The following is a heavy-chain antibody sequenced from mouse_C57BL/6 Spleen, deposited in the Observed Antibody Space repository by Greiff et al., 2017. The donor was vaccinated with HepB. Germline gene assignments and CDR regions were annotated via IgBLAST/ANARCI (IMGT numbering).Heavy chain of an antibody. CDR3: ARSYDYDERYFDY. Sequence: VQLQQPGAELVMPGASVKLSCKASGYTFTSYWMHWVKQRPGQGLEWIGEIDPSDSYTNYNQKFKGKSTLTVDKSSSTAYMQLSSLTSEDSAVYYGARSYDYDERYFDYWGQGTTLTVSS. V-gene: IGHV1-69*01. D-gene: IGHD2-4*01. CDR1: GYTFTSYW. J-gene: IGHJ2*01. CDR2: IDPSDSYT.